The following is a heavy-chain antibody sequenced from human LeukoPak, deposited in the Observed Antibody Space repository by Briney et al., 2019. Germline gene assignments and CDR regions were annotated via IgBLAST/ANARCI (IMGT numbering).Heavy chain of an antibody. J-gene: IGHJ3*02. CDR2: ISTGSDYI. Sequence: PGGSLRLSCAASGFTFSSYSMNWVRQAPGKGLEWVSSISTGSDYIYYADSVKGRFTISRDNAKNSLHLQMNSLRAEDTAVYYCARDRRGFDAFDIWGQGTMVTVSS. CDR3: ARDRRGFDAFDI. D-gene: IGHD3-10*01. V-gene: IGHV3-21*04. CDR1: GFTFSSYS.